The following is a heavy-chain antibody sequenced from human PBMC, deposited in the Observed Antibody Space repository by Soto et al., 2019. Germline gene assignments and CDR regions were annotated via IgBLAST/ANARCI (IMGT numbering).Heavy chain of an antibody. CDR3: ARIPYCGGDCYSPVPTRYWYFDL. D-gene: IGHD2-21*02. J-gene: IGHJ2*01. Sequence: ESGPTLVNPTETLTLTCTVSGFSLSNARMGVSWIRQPPGKALEWLAHIFSNDEKSYSTSLKSRLTISKDTSKSQVVLTMTNMDPVDTATYYCARIPYCGGDCYSPVPTRYWYFDLWGRGTLVTVSS. V-gene: IGHV2-26*01. CDR1: GFSLSNARMG. CDR2: IFSNDEK.